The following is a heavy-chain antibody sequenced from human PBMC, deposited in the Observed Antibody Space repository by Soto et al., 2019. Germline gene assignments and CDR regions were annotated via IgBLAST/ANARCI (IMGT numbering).Heavy chain of an antibody. Sequence: PGGSLRLSCTASGFTFSGYLMSWVRQAPGKGLGWVANIKEDGSGKYYVDSVKGRFSISRDNARNSLYLQMNSLRVEDTAVYYCVRVGRLGGYWGQGALVTVSS. V-gene: IGHV3-7*03. CDR3: VRVGRLGGY. J-gene: IGHJ4*02. D-gene: IGHD3-16*01. CDR2: IKEDGSGK. CDR1: GFTFSGYL.